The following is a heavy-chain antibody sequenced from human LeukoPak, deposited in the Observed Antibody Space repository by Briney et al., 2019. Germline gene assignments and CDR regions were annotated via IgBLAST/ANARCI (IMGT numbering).Heavy chain of an antibody. CDR3: ARARYQSAAAGPIYYYYYYMDV. V-gene: IGHV3-7*01. D-gene: IGHD6-13*01. CDR1: GFTFSSYW. Sequence: GGSLRLSCAASGFTFSSYWMSWVRQAPGKGLEWVANIKQDGSEKYYVDSVKGRFTISRDNAKNSLYLQMNSLRAEDTAVYYCARARYQSAAAGPIYYYYYYMDVWGKGTTVTVSS. J-gene: IGHJ6*03. CDR2: IKQDGSEK.